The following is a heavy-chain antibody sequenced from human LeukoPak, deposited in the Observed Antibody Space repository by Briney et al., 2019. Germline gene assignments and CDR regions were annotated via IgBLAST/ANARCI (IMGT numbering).Heavy chain of an antibody. Sequence: GESLKISCKGSGYSFTSYWIGWVRQMPGKGLEWMGIIYPGDSDTRYSPSFQGQVTISADKSISTAYLQWSSLKASDTAMYYCARLQWDDSSGYYSYYFDYWGQGTLATVSS. CDR1: GYSFTSYW. D-gene: IGHD3-22*01. J-gene: IGHJ4*02. V-gene: IGHV5-51*01. CDR2: IYPGDSDT. CDR3: ARLQWDDSSGYYSYYFDY.